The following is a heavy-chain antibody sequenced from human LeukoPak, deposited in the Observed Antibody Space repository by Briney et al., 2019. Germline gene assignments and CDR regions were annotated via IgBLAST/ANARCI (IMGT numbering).Heavy chain of an antibody. J-gene: IGHJ4*02. V-gene: IGHV4-39*01. CDR1: GGSISSSSYY. D-gene: IGHD3-10*01. CDR2: IYYSGST. CDR3: ARGFGLWFGELFDY. Sequence: SETLSLTCTVSGGSISSSSYYWGWIRQPPGKGLEWIGSIYYSGSTYYNPSLKSRVTISVDTSKNQFSLKLSSVTAADTAVYYCARGFGLWFGELFDYWGQGTLVAVSS.